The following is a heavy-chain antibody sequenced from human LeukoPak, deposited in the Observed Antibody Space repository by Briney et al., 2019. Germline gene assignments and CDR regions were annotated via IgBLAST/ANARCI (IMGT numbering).Heavy chain of an antibody. J-gene: IGHJ4*02. CDR3: ARVAPYYGSEN. V-gene: IGHV3-66*01. CDR2: IYSGGST. CDR1: EFTVNSNY. Sequence: GESLRLSCAASEFTVNSNYMSWVRQAPGKGLEWVSVIYSGGSTYYADSVKGRFTISRDNSKNTLYLQMNSLRAEDTAVYYCARVAPYYGSENWGQGTLVTVSS. D-gene: IGHD3-10*01.